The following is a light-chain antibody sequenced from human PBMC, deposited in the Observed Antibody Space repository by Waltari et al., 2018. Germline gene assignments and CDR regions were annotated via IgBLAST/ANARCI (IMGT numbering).Light chain of an antibody. V-gene: IGKV3-15*01. CDR2: AAS. Sequence: EIAMTQSPATLSVSPGERATLSCRASQSLGSNLAWYQQKPGQAPRLLIYAASTRATGIPARFSVSGSGTEFTLTISSLQSEDFAIYYCQQYNDWPPTWTFGQGTKVEIK. CDR1: QSLGSN. CDR3: QQYNDWPPTWT. J-gene: IGKJ1*01.